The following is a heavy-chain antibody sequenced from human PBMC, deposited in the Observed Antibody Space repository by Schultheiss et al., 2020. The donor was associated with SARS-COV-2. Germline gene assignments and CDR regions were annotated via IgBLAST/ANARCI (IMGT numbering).Heavy chain of an antibody. CDR1: GGSISSGDYY. J-gene: IGHJ4*02. CDR2: IYYSGST. V-gene: IGHV4-61*08. CDR3: ARQTDTTTKYYFDY. D-gene: IGHD1-1*01. Sequence: SETLSLTCTVSGGSISSGDYYWSWIRQPPGKGLEWIGYIYYSGSTNYNPSLKSRVTISVDTSKNQFSLKLSSVTAADTAVYYCARQTDTTTKYYFDYWGQGTLVTVSS.